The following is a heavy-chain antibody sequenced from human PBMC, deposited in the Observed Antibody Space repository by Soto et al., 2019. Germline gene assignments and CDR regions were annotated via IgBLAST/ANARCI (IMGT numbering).Heavy chain of an antibody. CDR2: ISSSSSYI. D-gene: IGHD6-6*01. Sequence: VGSLRLSCAASGFTFSSYSMNWVRQAPGKGLEWVSSISSSSSYIYYADSVKGRFTISRDNAKNSLYLQMNSLRAEDTAVYYCARGHGSPLGVGSSYYFDYWGQGTLVTVSS. J-gene: IGHJ4*02. CDR3: ARGHGSPLGVGSSYYFDY. CDR1: GFTFSSYS. V-gene: IGHV3-21*01.